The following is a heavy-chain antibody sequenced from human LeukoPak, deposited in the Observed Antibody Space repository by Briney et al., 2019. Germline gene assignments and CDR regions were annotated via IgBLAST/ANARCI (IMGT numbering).Heavy chain of an antibody. V-gene: IGHV4-59*01. J-gene: IGHJ1*01. CDR1: GGSISSYY. Sequence: TSETLSLTCTVSGGSISSYYWSWIRQPPGKGLEWIGYIYYSGSTNYNPSLKSRVTISVDTSKNQFSLKLSSVTAADTAVYYCASGASCIAVAGVSYFQHWGQGTLVTVSS. CDR2: IYYSGST. D-gene: IGHD6-19*01. CDR3: ASGASCIAVAGVSYFQH.